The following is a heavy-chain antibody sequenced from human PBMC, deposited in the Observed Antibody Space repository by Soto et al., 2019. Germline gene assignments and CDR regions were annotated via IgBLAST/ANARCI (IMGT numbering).Heavy chain of an antibody. V-gene: IGHV1-18*01. CDR1: GYTFTSYG. CDR3: ARDLGGQIVDY. Sequence: QVQLVQSGAEVKKPGASVKVSCKASGYTFTSYGISWVRQAPGQGLEWMGWISGYNGNTKYAQKLQGGXTXTXNTSTSTAYMELRSLRSDDTAVYYCARDLGGQIVDYWGQGTLVTVSS. CDR2: ISGYNGNT. J-gene: IGHJ4*02. D-gene: IGHD1-26*01.